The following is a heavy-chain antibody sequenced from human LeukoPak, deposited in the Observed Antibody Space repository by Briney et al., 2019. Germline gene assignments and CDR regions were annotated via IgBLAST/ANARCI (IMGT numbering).Heavy chain of an antibody. J-gene: IGHJ4*02. CDR3: ARDSRRGIVGLDY. D-gene: IGHD1-26*01. V-gene: IGHV3-53*01. CDR2: IYSGDST. Sequence: PGGSLRLSCAVSGFTVSSNYMSWVRQAPGKGLEWVSVIYSGDSTYYADSVKGRFTISRDNSKNTLYLQMNSLRAEDTAVYYCARDSRRGIVGLDYWGQGTLVTVSS. CDR1: GFTVSSNY.